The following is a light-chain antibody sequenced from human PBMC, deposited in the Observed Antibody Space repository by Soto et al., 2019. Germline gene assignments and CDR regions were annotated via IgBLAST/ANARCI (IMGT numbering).Light chain of an antibody. J-gene: IGKJ1*01. CDR3: QQYGSAPEK. CDR1: RSVSSGS. CDR2: GAS. Sequence: EIVLTQSPGTLSLSPGERATLSCMASRSVSSGSLAWYQQKPGQATRRLIFGASSRAAGIPDRFSGSGSVTDFTLTISRLEPEDFAVYYCQQYGSAPEKFGKGTNVEIK. V-gene: IGKV3-20*01.